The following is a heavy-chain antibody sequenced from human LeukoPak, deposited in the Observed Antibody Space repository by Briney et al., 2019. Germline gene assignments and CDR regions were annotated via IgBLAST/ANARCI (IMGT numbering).Heavy chain of an antibody. Sequence: PSETLSLTCTVSGYSISSGYYWGRIRQPPGKGLEWIGSIYHSGSTYYNPSLKSRVTISVDTSKNQFSLKLSSVTAADTAVYYCARLTTIFGVVMGYYFDYWGQGTLVTVSS. CDR3: ARLTTIFGVVMGYYFDY. CDR2: IYHSGST. D-gene: IGHD3-3*01. J-gene: IGHJ4*02. CDR1: GYSISSGYY. V-gene: IGHV4-38-2*02.